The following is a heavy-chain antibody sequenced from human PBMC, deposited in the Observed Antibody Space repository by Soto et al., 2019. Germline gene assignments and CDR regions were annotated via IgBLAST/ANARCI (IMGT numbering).Heavy chain of an antibody. Sequence: ASETLSLTCTVSGGSISSYYWSWIRQPPGKGLEWIGYIYYSGSTNYNPSLKSRVTISVDTSKNQFSLKLSSVTAADTAVYYCARRARTFFDYWGQGTLVTVSS. CDR1: GGSISSYY. CDR3: ARRARTFFDY. V-gene: IGHV4-59*08. CDR2: IYYSGST. J-gene: IGHJ4*02.